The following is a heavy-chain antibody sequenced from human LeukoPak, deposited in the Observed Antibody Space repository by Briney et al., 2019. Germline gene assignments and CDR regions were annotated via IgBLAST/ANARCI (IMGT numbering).Heavy chain of an antibody. CDR1: GFTFDDYG. CDR2: INWNGGST. J-gene: IGHJ4*02. Sequence: PGGSLRLSCAASGFTFDDYGMSWVRQAPGKGLEWVSGINWNGGSTGYADSMKGRFTISRDNAKNSLYLQMNSLRAEDTALYHCARERTVAGHKYYFDYWGQGTLVTVSS. V-gene: IGHV3-20*01. CDR3: ARERTVAGHKYYFDY. D-gene: IGHD6-19*01.